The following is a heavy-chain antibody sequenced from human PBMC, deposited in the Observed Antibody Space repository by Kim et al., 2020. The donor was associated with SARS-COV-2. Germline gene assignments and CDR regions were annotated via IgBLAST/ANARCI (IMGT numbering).Heavy chain of an antibody. J-gene: IGHJ4*02. V-gene: IGHV4-59*08. Sequence: SETLSLTCTVSGGSISSYYWNWIRQPPGKGLEWIGFIRYSGSTNSNPSLKSRVSISLDASKNQFSLTLNSVTAADTAVYYCARLVGYGLEFDFWGQGTLITVSS. CDR3: ARLVGYGLEFDF. CDR2: IRYSGST. CDR1: GGSISSYY. D-gene: IGHD5-18*01.